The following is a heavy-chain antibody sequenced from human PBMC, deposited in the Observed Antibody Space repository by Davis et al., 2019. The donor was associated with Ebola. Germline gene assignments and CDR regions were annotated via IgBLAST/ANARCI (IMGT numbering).Heavy chain of an antibody. D-gene: IGHD3-22*01. V-gene: IGHV3-74*01. CDR3: AATPIVVVTPFDY. Sequence: GESLKISCAASGFSLSSYWMHWVRQAPGKGLEWVSRTKYDGSITYYAESVKGRFSISRDNSKNTLSLQMYSLRAEDTAVYYCAATPIVVVTPFDYWGQGTLVTVSS. CDR1: GFSLSSYW. CDR2: TKYDGSIT. J-gene: IGHJ4*02.